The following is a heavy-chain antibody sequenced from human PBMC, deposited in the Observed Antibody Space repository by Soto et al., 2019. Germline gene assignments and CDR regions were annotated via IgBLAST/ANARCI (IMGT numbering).Heavy chain of an antibody. CDR3: ALDIERPGLFFDY. D-gene: IGHD1-1*01. CDR1: GFSFSDYY. Sequence: GGSLRLSCAASGFSFSDYYMSWIRQAPGKGLEWVSYIDFRSNSIYYADSVKGRFTISRDNAKNSLYLQMNSLRAEDTAVYYCALDIERPGLFFDYWAQGTLVTASX. CDR2: IDFRSNSI. V-gene: IGHV3-11*01. J-gene: IGHJ4*02.